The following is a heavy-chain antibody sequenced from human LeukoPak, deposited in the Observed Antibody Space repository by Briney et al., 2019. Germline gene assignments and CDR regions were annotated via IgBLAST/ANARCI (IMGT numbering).Heavy chain of an antibody. D-gene: IGHD3-10*01. CDR2: IYWDDDK. CDR3: AHTSYYYGSGSYRRFDP. V-gene: IGHV2-5*02. Sequence: SGPTLVKPTQTLTLTCTSSGFSLTTSGVGVGWIRQPPGKALEWLALIYWDDDKRYSPPLKSRLTVTKDTSKRQVVLTMTNMDPVDTATYYCAHTSYYYGSGSYRRFDPWGQGTLVTVSS. CDR1: GFSLTTSGVG. J-gene: IGHJ5*02.